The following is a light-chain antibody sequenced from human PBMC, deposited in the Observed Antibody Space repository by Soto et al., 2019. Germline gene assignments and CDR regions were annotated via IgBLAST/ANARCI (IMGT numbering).Light chain of an antibody. Sequence: QSALTQPASVSGSPGQSITISCTGTSSDVGGYNYVSWYQQHPGKAPKLMIYDVSNRPSGVSNRFSGSKSGNTASLTISGLQAEDEADYYCSSYTSSSPRLFCGGTQLTVL. V-gene: IGLV2-14*01. J-gene: IGLJ2*01. CDR1: SSDVGGYNY. CDR2: DVS. CDR3: SSYTSSSPRL.